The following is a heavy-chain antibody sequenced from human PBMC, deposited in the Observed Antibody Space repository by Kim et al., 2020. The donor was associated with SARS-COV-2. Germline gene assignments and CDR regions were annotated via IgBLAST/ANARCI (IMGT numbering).Heavy chain of an antibody. CDR3: VRTPMTLISVTGFGIFYFYF. V-gene: IGHV4-34*01. CDR1: GGSFTDYH. CDR2: ISHSGIT. D-gene: IGHD4-4*01. J-gene: IGHJ4*02. Sequence: SETLSLTCDVYGGSFTDYHWAWIRQPPGKGLEWIGEISHSGITNYSPSLKSRVTMSVDTSRKQLSLKLSSVTAADTALYYCVRTPMTLISVTGFGIFYFYFWGQGSRVTVSS.